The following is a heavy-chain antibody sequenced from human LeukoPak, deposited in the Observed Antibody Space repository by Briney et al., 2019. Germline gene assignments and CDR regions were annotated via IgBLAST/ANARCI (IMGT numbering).Heavy chain of an antibody. Sequence: PGGSLRLSCAASGFTFSSYGMHWVRQAPGKGLEWVAVISYDGSNKYYADSVKGRFTISRDNSKNTLYLQTNSLRAEDTAVYYCAKNMVWGVTWGFDYWGQGTLVTVSS. CDR1: GFTFSSYG. CDR2: ISYDGSNK. D-gene: IGHD3-10*01. CDR3: AKNMVWGVTWGFDY. V-gene: IGHV3-30*18. J-gene: IGHJ4*02.